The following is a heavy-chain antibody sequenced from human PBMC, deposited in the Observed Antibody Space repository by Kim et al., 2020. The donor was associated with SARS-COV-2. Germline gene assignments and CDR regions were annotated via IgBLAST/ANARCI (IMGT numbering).Heavy chain of an antibody. Sequence: SQTLSLTCVISGDRVSSNSAAWNWIRQSPSRGLEWLGRTYYRSAWYNDYAESVKRRIIVNADTSKNQFSLQVNSVTPEDTAVYYCAIGQVWPNDAFDIWG. J-gene: IGHJ3*02. CDR1: GDRVSSNSAA. CDR3: AIGQVWPNDAFDI. CDR2: TYYRSAWYN. V-gene: IGHV6-1*01.